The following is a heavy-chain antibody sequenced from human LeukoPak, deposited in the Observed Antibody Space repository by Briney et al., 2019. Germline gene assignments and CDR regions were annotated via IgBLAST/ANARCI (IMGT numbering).Heavy chain of an antibody. Sequence: PSETLSLTCTVSGGSISSYYWSWIRQPPGKGLEWIGYIYYSGSTNYNPSLKSRVTISVDTSKNQSSLKLSSVTAADTAVYYCARELYGDYVDYWGQGTLVTVSS. V-gene: IGHV4-59*01. CDR3: ARELYGDYVDY. CDR2: IYYSGST. D-gene: IGHD3-16*02. CDR1: GGSISSYY. J-gene: IGHJ4*02.